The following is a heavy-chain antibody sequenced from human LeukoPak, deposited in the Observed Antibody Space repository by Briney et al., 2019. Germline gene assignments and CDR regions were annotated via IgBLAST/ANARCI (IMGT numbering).Heavy chain of an antibody. CDR3: ARQIDRVRGVMRGMDV. Sequence: SGESLKISCKGSGYSFTSYWIGWVRQMPGKGLEWMGIIYPGDSDTRYSPSFQGQVTISADKSISTAYLQWSSLKASDTAMYYCARQIDRVRGVMRGMDVWGQGTTVTVSS. D-gene: IGHD3-10*01. CDR1: GYSFTSYW. CDR2: IYPGDSDT. J-gene: IGHJ6*02. V-gene: IGHV5-51*01.